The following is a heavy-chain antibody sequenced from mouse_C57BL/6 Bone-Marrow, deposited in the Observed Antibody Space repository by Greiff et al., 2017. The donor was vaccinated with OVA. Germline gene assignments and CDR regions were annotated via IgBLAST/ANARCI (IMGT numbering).Heavy chain of an antibody. CDR1: GYAFSSSW. CDR3: ARHEDGYYASYFYY. CDR2: IYPGDGDT. D-gene: IGHD2-3*01. Sequence: QVQLQQSGPELVKPGASVKISCKASGYAFSSSWMNWVKQRPGKGLEWIGRIYPGDGDTNYNGKFKGKATLTADKSSSTAYMQLSSLTSDHSAVYFCARHEDGYYASYFYYWGQGTTLTVSS. J-gene: IGHJ2*01. V-gene: IGHV1-82*01.